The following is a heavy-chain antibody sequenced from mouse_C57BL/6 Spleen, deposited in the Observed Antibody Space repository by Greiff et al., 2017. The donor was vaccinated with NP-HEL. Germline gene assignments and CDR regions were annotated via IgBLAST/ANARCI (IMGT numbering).Heavy chain of an antibody. V-gene: IGHV1-69*01. CDR2: IDPSDSYT. CDR1: GYTFTSYW. Sequence: QVQLQQPGAELVMPGASVKLSCKASGYTFTSYWMHWVKQRPGQGLEWIGEIDPSDSYTNYNQKFKGKSTLTVDKSSSTAYMQLSSLTSEDSAVYYGARQYYYGSSPAWFAYWGQGTLVTVSA. CDR3: ARQYYYGSSPAWFAY. J-gene: IGHJ3*01. D-gene: IGHD1-1*01.